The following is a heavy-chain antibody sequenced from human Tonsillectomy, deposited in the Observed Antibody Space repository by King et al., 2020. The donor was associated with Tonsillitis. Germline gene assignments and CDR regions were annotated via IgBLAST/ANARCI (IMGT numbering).Heavy chain of an antibody. V-gene: IGHV3-30*18. D-gene: IGHD6-19*01. CDR1: GFTFSSYD. CDR3: AKEISCGWNGGFDY. Sequence: QLVQSGGGVVQPGRSLRLSCAASGFTFSSYDMHWVRQAPGKGLEWVAVISYDGSNKYYADSVKGRFTISRDNSKNTLYLQMNSLRAEDTAVHYCAKEISCGWNGGFDYWGQGTLVTVSS. J-gene: IGHJ4*02. CDR2: ISYDGSNK.